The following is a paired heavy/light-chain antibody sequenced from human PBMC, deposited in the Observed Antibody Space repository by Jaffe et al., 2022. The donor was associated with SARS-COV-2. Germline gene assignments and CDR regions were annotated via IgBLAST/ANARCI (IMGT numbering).Heavy chain of an antibody. J-gene: IGHJ4*02. CDR2: TYYRSKWYN. V-gene: IGHV6-1*01. D-gene: IGHD7-27*01. CDR1: GDSVSSNSAA. Sequence: QVQLQQSGPGLVKPSQTLSLTCAISGDSVSSNSAAWNWIRQSPSRGLEWLGRTYYRSKWYNDYTPSVKSRITIYPDTSKNQFSLQLNSVTPEDTAVYYCARDLPNRGGSENPTFDYWGQGTLVTVSS. CDR3: ARDLPNRGGSENPTFDY.
Light chain of an antibody. V-gene: IGKV4-1*01. CDR2: WAS. J-gene: IGKJ1*01. Sequence: DIVMTQSPDSLAVSLGERATINCKSSQSVLYSSNNKNYLAWYQQRPGQPPKLLIYWASARESGVPDRFSGSGSGTDFTLTISSLQAEDVAVYYCLQYYGTPRTFGQGTKVEIK. CDR3: LQYYGTPRT. CDR1: QSVLYSSNNKNY.